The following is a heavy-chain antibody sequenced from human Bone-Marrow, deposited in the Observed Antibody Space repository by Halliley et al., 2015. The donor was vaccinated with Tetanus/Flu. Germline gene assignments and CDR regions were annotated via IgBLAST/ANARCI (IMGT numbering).Heavy chain of an antibody. V-gene: IGHV3-53*01. CDR2: TDFGGST. J-gene: IGHJ3*02. D-gene: IGHD6-13*01. CDR3: ARNKASSWADALDI. Sequence: VSVTDFGGSTKYADSVKGRFTVSRDNSKNTLYLQMNSLRGDDTAVYYCARNKASSWADALDIWGQGTMVTVSS.